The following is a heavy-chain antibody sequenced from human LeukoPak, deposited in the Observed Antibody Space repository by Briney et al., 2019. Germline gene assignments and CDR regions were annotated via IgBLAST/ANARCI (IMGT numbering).Heavy chain of an antibody. Sequence: ASVKVSCKASTYTFTRYGISWVRQAPGQGLEWMGWISGYNGNTNYAQKFLGKVSMTADTATSTAYMELRSLTSDDTAMYYCARSGRGTYYYFDLWGQGTLVTVSS. J-gene: IGHJ4*02. CDR3: ARSGRGTYYYFDL. D-gene: IGHD5-12*01. CDR2: ISGYNGNT. V-gene: IGHV1-18*01. CDR1: TYTFTRYG.